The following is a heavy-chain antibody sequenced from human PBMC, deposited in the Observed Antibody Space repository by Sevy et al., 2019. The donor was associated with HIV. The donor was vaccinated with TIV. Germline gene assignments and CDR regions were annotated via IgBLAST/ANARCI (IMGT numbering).Heavy chain of an antibody. Sequence: SETLSLTCTVSGGSVSSGSYYWSWIRQPPGKGLEWIGYIYYSGSTNYNPSLKSRVTISVDTSKNQFSLKLSSVTAADTAVYYCARDYGGNSVYYYYGMDVWGQGTTVTVSS. J-gene: IGHJ6*02. D-gene: IGHD4-17*01. CDR3: ARDYGGNSVYYYYGMDV. CDR1: GGSVSSGSYY. V-gene: IGHV4-61*01. CDR2: IYYSGST.